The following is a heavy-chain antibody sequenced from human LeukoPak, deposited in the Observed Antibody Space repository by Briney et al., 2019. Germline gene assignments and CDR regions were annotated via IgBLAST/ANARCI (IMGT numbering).Heavy chain of an antibody. D-gene: IGHD3-22*01. CDR3: ARDSFAGYDSSGYSSYDY. CDR1: GFSFSDYS. Sequence: GGSLRLSCAASGFSFSDYSMNWVRQAPGKGLEWGSFISSYSTYIYYEDSLKGRFTISRDNAKNSLYLQMNSLRAEDTAVYYCARDSFAGYDSSGYSSYDYWGQGTLVTVSS. V-gene: IGHV3-21*01. J-gene: IGHJ4*02. CDR2: ISSYSTYI.